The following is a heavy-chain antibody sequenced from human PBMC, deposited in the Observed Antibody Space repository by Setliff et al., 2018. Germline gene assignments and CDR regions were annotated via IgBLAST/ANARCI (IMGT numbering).Heavy chain of an antibody. D-gene: IGHD2-21*01. CDR1: GYTFTSYG. CDR2: ISVYNGKT. Sequence: ASVKVSCKASGYTFTSYGFSWVRLAPGQGLEWMGWISVYNGKTKYAQKFQGRVTMTTDTSTRTAYMEVTSLRSDDTAVYYCATEKFPGDWGDYWGQGTLVTVS. V-gene: IGHV1-18*01. J-gene: IGHJ4*02. CDR3: ATEKFPGDWGDY.